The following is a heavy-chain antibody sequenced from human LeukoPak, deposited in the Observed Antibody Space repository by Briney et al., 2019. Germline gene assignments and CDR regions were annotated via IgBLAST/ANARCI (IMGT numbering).Heavy chain of an antibody. CDR2: IYSGGST. J-gene: IGHJ6*02. CDR3: ARVAAQDYYYYGMDV. D-gene: IGHD6-25*01. Sequence: GGSLRLSCAASGFTFSSYAMSWVRQALGKGLEWVSVIYSGGSTYYADSVKGRFTISRDNSKNTLYLQMNSLRAEDTAVYYCARVAAQDYYYYGMDVWGQGTTVTVSS. CDR1: GFTFSSYA. V-gene: IGHV3-53*01.